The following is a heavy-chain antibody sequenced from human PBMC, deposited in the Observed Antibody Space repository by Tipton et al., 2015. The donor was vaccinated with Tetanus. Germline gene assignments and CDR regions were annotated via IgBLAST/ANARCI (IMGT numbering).Heavy chain of an antibody. CDR1: GDSIRSEDYY. CDR2: IYYSGST. CDR3: ARLTCSSPNCYYYYYYYVDV. D-gene: IGHD2-2*01. V-gene: IGHV4-30-4*01. Sequence: TLSLTCSVSGDSIRSEDYYWGWIRQSPGKGLEWLGYIYYSGSTYNNPSLKSRVSISLDASKNQFSLSLNSVTAADSATYYCARLTCSSPNCYYYYYYYVDVWGTGTAVAVSS. J-gene: IGHJ6*03.